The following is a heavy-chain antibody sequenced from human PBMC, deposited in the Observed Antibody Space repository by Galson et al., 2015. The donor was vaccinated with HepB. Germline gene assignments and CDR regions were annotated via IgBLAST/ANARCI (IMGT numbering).Heavy chain of an antibody. CDR3: ARRRRGGAAAFDY. V-gene: IGHV4-31*03. J-gene: IGHJ4*02. CDR2: IYYSGST. Sequence: TLSLTCTVSGGSISSGGYYWSWIRQHPGKGLEWIGYIYYSGSTYYNPSLKSRVTISVDTSKNQFSLKLSSVTAADTAVYYCARRRRGGAAAFDYWGQGTLVTVSS. D-gene: IGHD6-13*01. CDR1: GGSISSGGYY.